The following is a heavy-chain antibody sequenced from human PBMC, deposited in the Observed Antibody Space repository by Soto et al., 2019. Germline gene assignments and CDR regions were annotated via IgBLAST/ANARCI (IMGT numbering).Heavy chain of an antibody. CDR2: INAGNGNT. Sequence: ASVKVSCKASGYTFTSYAMHWVRQAPGQRLEWMGWINAGNGNTKYSQKFQGRVTITRDTSASTAYMELSSLRSEDTAVYYCARVSYYYDSSGYSAFDYWGQGTLVTVSS. CDR3: ARVSYYYDSSGYSAFDY. J-gene: IGHJ4*02. CDR1: GYTFTSYA. D-gene: IGHD3-22*01. V-gene: IGHV1-3*01.